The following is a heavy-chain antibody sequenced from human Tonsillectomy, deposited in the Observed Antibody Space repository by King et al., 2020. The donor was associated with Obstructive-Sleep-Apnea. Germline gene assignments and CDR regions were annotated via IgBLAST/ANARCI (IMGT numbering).Heavy chain of an antibody. CDR1: GGSISNYY. Sequence: VQLQESGPGLVKPSETLSLTCTVSGGSISNYYWSWIRQPPGKGLEWIGYMYYSGNTNFNPSLKIRVTISADTPKIQFSLRLSSVTAADTAVYYCARHRGVEDYGGYGDYFDYWGQGTLVTVSS. CDR2: MYYSGNT. D-gene: IGHD5-12*01. V-gene: IGHV4-59*08. J-gene: IGHJ4*02. CDR3: ARHRGVEDYGGYGDYFDY.